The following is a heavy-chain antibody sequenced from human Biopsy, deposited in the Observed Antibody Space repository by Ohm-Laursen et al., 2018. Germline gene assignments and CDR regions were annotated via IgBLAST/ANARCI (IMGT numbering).Heavy chain of an antibody. CDR2: VNHSGST. D-gene: IGHD3-16*01. CDR3: ARLTGDYIWGNWRINHDPFDI. J-gene: IGHJ3*02. Sequence: SETLSLTCAVSGGSFSGYYWSWIRQTPGKGLEWIGEVNHSGSTNYNPSLKSRVTISVDTSKNQFSLNLSSVTAADTAVYYCARLTGDYIWGNWRINHDPFDIWDQGTSVTVSS. CDR1: GGSFSGYY. V-gene: IGHV4-34*01.